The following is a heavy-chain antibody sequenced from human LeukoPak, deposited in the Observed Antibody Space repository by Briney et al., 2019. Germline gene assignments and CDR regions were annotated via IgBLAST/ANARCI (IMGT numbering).Heavy chain of an antibody. J-gene: IGHJ4*02. CDR2: ISTSTGDT. V-gene: IGHV1-18*01. CDR3: ARDLSITMIVVPPTCGY. D-gene: IGHD3-22*01. Sequence: ASVKVSCKTSGYSFILYGISWVRQAPGQGPEWMGWISTSTGDTKYTQKFQGRVTLTTDTSTSTAYMELSSLRSDDTAVYYCARDLSITMIVVPPTCGYWGQGTLVTVSS. CDR1: GYSFILYG.